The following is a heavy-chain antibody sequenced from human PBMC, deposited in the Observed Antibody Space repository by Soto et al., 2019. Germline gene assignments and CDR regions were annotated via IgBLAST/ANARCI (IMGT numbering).Heavy chain of an antibody. CDR1: GGAISSGGYY. V-gene: IGHV4-31*03. CDR3: ARVGGINWFDP. D-gene: IGHD3-16*01. J-gene: IGHJ5*02. Sequence: QVQLQESGPGLVKPSQTLSLTCTVSGGAISSGGYYWSWIRQHPGKGLEWIGYISYSGITDYNPSLKGRVTISVDTAKNQFSLKLSSVTAADTAVYYCARVGGINWFDPWGQGTLVTVS. CDR2: ISYSGIT.